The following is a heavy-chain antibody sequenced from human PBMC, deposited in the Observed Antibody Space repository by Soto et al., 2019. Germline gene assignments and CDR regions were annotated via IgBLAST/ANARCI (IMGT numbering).Heavy chain of an antibody. V-gene: IGHV1-69*04. Sequence: SVKVSCKASGGTFSSYTISWVRQAPGQGLEWMGRIIPILGIANYAQKFQGRVTITADKSTSTAYMELSSLRSEDTAVYYCARDNGHVYCSGGSCSGLFWFDPWAQGRLVIV. CDR2: IIPILGIA. J-gene: IGHJ5*02. CDR1: GGTFSSYT. D-gene: IGHD2-15*01. CDR3: ARDNGHVYCSGGSCSGLFWFDP.